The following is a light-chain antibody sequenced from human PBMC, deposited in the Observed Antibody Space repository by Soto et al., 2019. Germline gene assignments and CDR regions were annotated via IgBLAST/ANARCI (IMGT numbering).Light chain of an antibody. Sequence: EIVMTQSPATLSVSPGETVTLSCRASQSVSSYLAWYQQKPGQAPRLLIYGASTRATDIPARFSGSGSGTEFTLTISGLQSEDFAVYCCQQDNAWPLFTFGQGTRLEIK. J-gene: IGKJ5*01. CDR1: QSVSSY. CDR3: QQDNAWPLFT. CDR2: GAS. V-gene: IGKV3-15*01.